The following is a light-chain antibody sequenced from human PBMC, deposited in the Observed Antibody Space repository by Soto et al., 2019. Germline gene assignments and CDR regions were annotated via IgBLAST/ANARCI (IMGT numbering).Light chain of an antibody. V-gene: IGKV1-9*01. CDR3: QQLNSYLIT. CDR2: AAS. CDR1: RGISSY. Sequence: DIQLTQSPSFLSASVGDRVTITCRASRGISSYLAGYQQKPGKAPKLLIYAASTLHTGVPSRFRGSGSGTEFTLTNSSLQPEDCATYYCQQLNSYLITCGRGTRLEIK. J-gene: IGKJ5*01.